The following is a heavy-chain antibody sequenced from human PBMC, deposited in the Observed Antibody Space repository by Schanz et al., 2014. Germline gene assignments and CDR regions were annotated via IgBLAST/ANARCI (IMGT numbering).Heavy chain of an antibody. CDR1: GGSISRGFYS. CDR2: IYYSGST. Sequence: QLQLQESGSGLVKPSQTLSLTCAVSGGSISRGFYSWNWIRQPPGRGLEWIGCIYYSGSTYYNPSLKTRVPISIDSSKDQFSLSLNSVTAADTAVYYCAREDRYYHGLDVWGQGTTVTVS. V-gene: IGHV4-30-2*01. CDR3: AREDRYYHGLDV. J-gene: IGHJ6*02.